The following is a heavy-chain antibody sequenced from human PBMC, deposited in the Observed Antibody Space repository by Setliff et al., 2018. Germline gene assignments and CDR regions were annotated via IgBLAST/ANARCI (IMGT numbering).Heavy chain of an antibody. CDR2: INQDGSVQ. D-gene: IGHD3-10*01. V-gene: IGHV3-7*01. CDR3: FGAGTCSY. Sequence: GGSLRLSCAASGFTFSSLWMSWVRQAPGRGLEWVANINQDGSVQYYVDSVKGRFTISRDNAKNSLSLQMNSLRTEDTAVYYCFGAGTCSYWGQGTQVTVSA. CDR1: GFTFSSLW. J-gene: IGHJ4*02.